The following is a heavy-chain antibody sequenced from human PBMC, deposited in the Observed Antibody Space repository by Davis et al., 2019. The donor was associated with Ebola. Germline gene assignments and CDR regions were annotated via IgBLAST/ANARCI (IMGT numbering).Heavy chain of an antibody. CDR3: ARQDSSIWSLIPFFDY. J-gene: IGHJ4*02. Sequence: MPSETLSLTCTASGGSISSYYWSWIRQPPGKGLEWIGYIYNSGSAKYNPSLKSRVTISVDTSKNQFSLKLISVTAADTAVYYCARQDSSIWSLIPFFDYWGQGALVTVSS. CDR1: GGSISSYY. D-gene: IGHD6-13*01. CDR2: IYNSGSA. V-gene: IGHV4-59*08.